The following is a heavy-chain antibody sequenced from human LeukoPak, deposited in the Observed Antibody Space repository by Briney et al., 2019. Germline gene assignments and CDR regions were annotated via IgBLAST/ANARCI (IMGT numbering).Heavy chain of an antibody. CDR3: AKDNRDGYNSPNLIDY. Sequence: GGSLRLSCAASGFTFSSYAMSWVRQAPGKGLEWVSAISGSGGSTYYVDSVKGRFTISRDNSKNTLYLQMNSLRAEDTAVYYCAKDNRDGYNSPNLIDYWGQGTLVTVSS. V-gene: IGHV3-23*01. D-gene: IGHD5-24*01. CDR2: ISGSGGST. CDR1: GFTFSSYA. J-gene: IGHJ4*02.